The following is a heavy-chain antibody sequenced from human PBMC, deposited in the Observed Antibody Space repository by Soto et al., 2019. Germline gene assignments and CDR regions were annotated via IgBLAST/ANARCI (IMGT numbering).Heavy chain of an antibody. D-gene: IGHD3-10*01. J-gene: IGHJ5*02. V-gene: IGHV3-23*01. CDR1: GFTFSSYA. Sequence: GGSLRLSCAASGFTFSSYAMSWVRQAPGKGLDWVSTITGDGLTTYDADSVKGRFTISRDNSKSTLYLQLNSLRVDDTAVYYCAKDPLQLVSGLFDPWGQGTMVTVSS. CDR3: AKDPLQLVSGLFDP. CDR2: ITGDGLTT.